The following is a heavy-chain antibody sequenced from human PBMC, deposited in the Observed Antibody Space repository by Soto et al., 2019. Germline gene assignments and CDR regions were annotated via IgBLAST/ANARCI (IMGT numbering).Heavy chain of an antibody. Sequence: QVQLVESGGGVVQPGRSLRLSCAASGFTFSSYGMHWVRQAPGKGLEWVAVIWYDGSNKYYADSVKGRFTISRDNSKNTLYLQMNSLRGEDTAVYYCARGKRGYSGYGAIYYYYYYMDVWGKGTTVTVSS. CDR2: IWYDGSNK. CDR3: ARGKRGYSGYGAIYYYYYYMDV. J-gene: IGHJ6*03. CDR1: GFTFSSYG. V-gene: IGHV3-33*01. D-gene: IGHD5-12*01.